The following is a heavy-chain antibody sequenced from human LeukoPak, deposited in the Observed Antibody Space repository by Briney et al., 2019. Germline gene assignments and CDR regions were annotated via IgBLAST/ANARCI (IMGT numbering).Heavy chain of an antibody. J-gene: IGHJ4*02. V-gene: IGHV3-48*03. CDR2: IDGSGSTI. CDR3: ARDKVAGSMAGSNFDY. Sequence: GGSLRLSCAASGFTFSNFEMNWVRQAPGKGLEWVSYIDGSGSTIYYADSVKGRFTISRDNAKNSLYLQMNSLRVEDTAVYYCARDKVAGSMAGSNFDYWGQGTLVTVSS. D-gene: IGHD6-19*01. CDR1: GFTFSNFE.